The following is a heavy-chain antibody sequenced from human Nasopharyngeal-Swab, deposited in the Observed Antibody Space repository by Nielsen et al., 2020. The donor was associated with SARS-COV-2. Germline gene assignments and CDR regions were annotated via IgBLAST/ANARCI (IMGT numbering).Heavy chain of an antibody. CDR1: GFTFSGYW. D-gene: IGHD3-3*01. V-gene: IGHV3-7*01. CDR2: IKQDASEK. J-gene: IGHJ4*02. CDR3: ARGRPLGGYYFGYFEY. Sequence: GGSLRLSCAASGFTFSGYWMSWVRQVPGKGLEWVANIKQDASEKYYVDSVKGRFTISRDNAKNSLYLQMNSLRAEDTAVYFCARGRPLGGYYFGYFEYWGQGTLVTVSS.